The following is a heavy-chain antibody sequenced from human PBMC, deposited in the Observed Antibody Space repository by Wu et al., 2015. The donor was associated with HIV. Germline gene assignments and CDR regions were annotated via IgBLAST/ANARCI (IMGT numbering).Heavy chain of an antibody. CDR3: ARELLHRRPSDGYNSGSHAFDI. Sequence: QVQLVQSGAEVKKPGSSVKVSCKASGGTFSSYAISWVRQAPGQGLEWMGGIIPIFGTANYAQKFQGRVTITTDESTSTAYMELSSLRSEDTAVYYCARELLHRRPSDGYNSGSHAFDIWGQGTMVTVSS. CDR2: IIPIFGTA. J-gene: IGHJ3*02. CDR1: GGTFSSYA. V-gene: IGHV1-69*05. D-gene: IGHD5-24*01.